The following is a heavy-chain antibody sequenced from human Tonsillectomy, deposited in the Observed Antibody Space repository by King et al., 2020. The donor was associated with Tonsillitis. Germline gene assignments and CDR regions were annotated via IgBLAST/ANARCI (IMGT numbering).Heavy chain of an antibody. CDR2: IYHSGST. Sequence: QLQESGPGLVKPSETLSLTCAVSGYSISSGYYWGWIRQPPGKGLEWIGSIYHSGSTYYNPSLKSRVTISVDTSKNQFSLKLSSVTAADTAVYYCATDLVIAAAAVQAPEGDARGAFDIWGQGTMVTVSS. CDR1: GYSISSGYY. D-gene: IGHD6-13*01. CDR3: ATDLVIAAAAVQAPEGDARGAFDI. J-gene: IGHJ3*02. V-gene: IGHV4-38-2*01.